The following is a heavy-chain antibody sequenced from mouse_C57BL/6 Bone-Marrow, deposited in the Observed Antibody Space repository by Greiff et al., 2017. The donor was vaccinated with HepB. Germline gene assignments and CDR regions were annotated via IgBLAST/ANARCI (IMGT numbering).Heavy chain of an antibody. CDR1: GYTFTDYN. CDR2: INPNNGGT. D-gene: IGHD2-4*01. V-gene: IGHV1-18*01. J-gene: IGHJ4*01. CDR3: ARGYYDYDVGFYAMDY. Sequence: VQLKESGPELVKPGASVKIPCKASGYTFTDYNMDWVKQSHGKSLEWIGDINPNNGGTIYNQKFKGKATLTVDKSSSTAYMELRSLTSEDTAVYYCARGYYDYDVGFYAMDYWGQGTSVTVSS.